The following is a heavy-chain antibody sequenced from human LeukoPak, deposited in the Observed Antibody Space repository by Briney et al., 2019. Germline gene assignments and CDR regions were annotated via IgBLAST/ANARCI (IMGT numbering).Heavy chain of an antibody. J-gene: IGHJ4*02. Sequence: GSLRLSCAASGFTFNVYNMNWIRQPPGKGLEWIGHMYYSGGTTYNPSLKSRVSISLDTSKKHFSLKLSSVTAADTAVYYCAGTGLFFDYWSQGTLVTVSS. D-gene: IGHD7-27*01. V-gene: IGHV4-59*01. CDR1: GFTFNVYN. CDR3: AGTGLFFDY. CDR2: MYYSGGT.